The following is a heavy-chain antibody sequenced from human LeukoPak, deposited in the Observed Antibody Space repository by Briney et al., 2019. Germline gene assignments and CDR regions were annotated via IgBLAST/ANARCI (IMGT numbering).Heavy chain of an antibody. D-gene: IGHD3-16*01. CDR3: ARGGWTWFDP. J-gene: IGHJ5*02. CDR1: GGSISSSSYY. Sequence: SETLSLTCTVSGGSISSSSYYWGWIRQPPGKGLEWIGSIYYSGSTYYNPSLKSRVTISVDTSKNQFSLKLNSVTAADTVVYYCARGGWTWFDPWGQGTLVTVSS. CDR2: IYYSGST. V-gene: IGHV4-39*07.